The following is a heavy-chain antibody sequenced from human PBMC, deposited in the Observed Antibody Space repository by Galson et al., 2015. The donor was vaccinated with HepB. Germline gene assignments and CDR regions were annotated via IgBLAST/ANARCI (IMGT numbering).Heavy chain of an antibody. CDR2: TNPNSGNA. D-gene: IGHD6-19*01. Sequence: QSGAEVKKPGASVKVSCKASGYIFTSYDINWVRQATGQGLEWMGWTNPNSGNAGYAQKFQGRVTMTRDISTSTAYMELSSLRFDDTAVYYCARVSAWSHFDFWGQGTLVTVPP. CDR1: GYIFTSYD. J-gene: IGHJ4*02. CDR3: ARVSAWSHFDF. V-gene: IGHV1-8*01.